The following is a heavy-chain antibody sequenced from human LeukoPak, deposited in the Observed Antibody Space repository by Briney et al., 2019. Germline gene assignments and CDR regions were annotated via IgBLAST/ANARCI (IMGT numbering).Heavy chain of an antibody. D-gene: IGHD5-24*01. V-gene: IGHV3-7*03. CDR2: IKKTGIET. Sequence: GGSLRLSCAGSGFTFSHFWMSWVRQAPGKGLEWVAYIKKTGIETYYLDSVKGRFTISRDNAKNSLYLQMNSLRVEDTAVYYCAKEGRSLQTYWGQGTLVTVSS. CDR3: AKEGRSLQTY. CDR1: GFTFSHFW. J-gene: IGHJ4*02.